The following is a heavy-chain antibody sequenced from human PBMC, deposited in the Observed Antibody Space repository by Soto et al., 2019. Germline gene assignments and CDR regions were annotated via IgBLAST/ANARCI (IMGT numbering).Heavy chain of an antibody. CDR2: IVPIVDTS. J-gene: IGHJ4*02. D-gene: IGHD5-12*01. CDR1: GGTFSSYA. CDR3: VRVVAIPGYPDN. V-gene: IGHV1-69*12. Sequence: QVQLVQSGAEVRQPASSVKVSCKTSGGTFSSYAISWVRQGPGQGLEWMGGIVPIVDTSTYAQKFQGRVTITADESTSTAYMELSSLRSDDTAIYYCVRVVAIPGYPDNWGQGTLVTVSS.